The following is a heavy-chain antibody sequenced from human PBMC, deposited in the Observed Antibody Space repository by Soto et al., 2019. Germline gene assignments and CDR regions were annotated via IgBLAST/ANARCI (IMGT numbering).Heavy chain of an antibody. J-gene: IGHJ6*02. CDR2: ISYDGDNK. Sequence: GGSLRLSCAASGFTFRNYAMHWVRQAPGKGLEWVATISYDGDNKYYTDSVKGQFTISRDNSKNTLSLQMHSLRPDDTALFYCGRLWRQLSTYYYWMDTWGQGTSVTVS. CDR1: GFTFRNYA. D-gene: IGHD6-19*01. V-gene: IGHV3-30-3*01. CDR3: GRLWRQLSTYYYWMDT.